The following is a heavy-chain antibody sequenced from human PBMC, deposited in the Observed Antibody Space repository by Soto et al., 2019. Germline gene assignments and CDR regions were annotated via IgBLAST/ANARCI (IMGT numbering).Heavy chain of an antibody. J-gene: IGHJ4*02. CDR1: GYTFTTYA. CDR2: INAGNGYT. D-gene: IGHD2-2*02. Sequence: QVQLVQSGAEVKKPGASVMVSCQASGYTFTTYAMHWVRQAPGQRLEWMGWINAGNGYTKYSQKFQGRVTITRDTAATTGYMELSSLRSEDTAVYSCARGGDDCTTTRCYMIDYWGQGTLVTVSS. CDR3: ARGGDDCTTTRCYMIDY. V-gene: IGHV1-3*01.